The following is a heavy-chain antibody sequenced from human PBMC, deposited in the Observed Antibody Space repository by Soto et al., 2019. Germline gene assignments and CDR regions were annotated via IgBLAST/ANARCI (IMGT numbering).Heavy chain of an antibody. CDR1: GFTFSSYA. CDR2: ITGSGGNA. V-gene: IGHV3-23*01. J-gene: IGHJ4*02. CDR3: TKREGSDYANWSFAY. Sequence: EVQLLESGGGLVQPGGSLRLSCAASGFTFSSYAMSWVRQAPGKGLEWVSGITGSGGNAYYADSVKGRFTISRDNSKNTLYLQVSSQRVEAMAVYYCTKREGSDYANWSFAYWGQRTRVTVSS. D-gene: IGHD5-12*01.